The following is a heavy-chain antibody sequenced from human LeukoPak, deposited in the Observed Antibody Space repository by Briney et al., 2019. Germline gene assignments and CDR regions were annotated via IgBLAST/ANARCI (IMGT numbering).Heavy chain of an antibody. CDR2: INPSGGST. D-gene: IGHD2-2*01. CDR1: GYIFTSYV. J-gene: IGHJ6*02. V-gene: IGHV1-46*01. Sequence: ASVKVSCKASGYIFTSYVLHWVRQAPGQGLEWMGVINPSGGSTSYAQKFQGRVTMTRDTSTSIVYMELNSLRSEDTAVYYCARWVGGPAGINYYGMDVWGQGTTVTVSS. CDR3: ARWVGGPAGINYYGMDV.